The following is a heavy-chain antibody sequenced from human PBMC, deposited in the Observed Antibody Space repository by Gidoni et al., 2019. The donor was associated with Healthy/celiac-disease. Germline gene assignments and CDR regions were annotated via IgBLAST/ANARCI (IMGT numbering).Heavy chain of an antibody. D-gene: IGHD3-10*01. CDR1: GGSFSGYY. CDR3: ARGDGSGQTPGYDY. CDR2: SNHSGST. Sequence: QVQLQQWGAGLLKPSETLSLTCAVYGGSFSGYYWSWIRQPQGKGLEWIGESNHSGSTNYNPSLKSRVTISVDTSKNQFSLKLSSVTAADTAVYYCARGDGSGQTPGYDYWGQGTLVTVSS. V-gene: IGHV4-34*01. J-gene: IGHJ4*02.